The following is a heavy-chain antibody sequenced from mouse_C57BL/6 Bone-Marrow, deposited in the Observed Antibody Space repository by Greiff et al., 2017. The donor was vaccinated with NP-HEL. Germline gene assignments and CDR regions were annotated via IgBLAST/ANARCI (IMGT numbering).Heavy chain of an antibody. V-gene: IGHV1-81*01. Sequence: QVQLQQSGAELARPGASVKLSCKASGYTFTSYGISWVKQRTGQGLEWIGEIYPRSGNTYYNEKFKGKATLTADKSSSTAYTELRSLTSEDSAVYFCARWLLWYFDVWGTGTTVTVSS. CDR2: IYPRSGNT. CDR3: ARWLLWYFDV. J-gene: IGHJ1*03. D-gene: IGHD2-3*01. CDR1: GYTFTSYG.